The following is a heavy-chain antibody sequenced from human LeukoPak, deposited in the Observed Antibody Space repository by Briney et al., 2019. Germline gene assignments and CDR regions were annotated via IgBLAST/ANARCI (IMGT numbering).Heavy chain of an antibody. CDR3: VPLYYGSGTYSVDY. V-gene: IGHV3-53*01. CDR1: GFTVSSNY. J-gene: IGHJ4*02. CDR2: IYSGGST. Sequence: PGGSLRLSCAASGFTVSSNYMSWVRQAPGKGLEWVSVIYSGGSTYYADSVKGRFTISRDNSKNTLYLQMNSLRAEDTAVYYCVPLYYGSGTYSVDYWGQGTLVTVSS. D-gene: IGHD3-10*01.